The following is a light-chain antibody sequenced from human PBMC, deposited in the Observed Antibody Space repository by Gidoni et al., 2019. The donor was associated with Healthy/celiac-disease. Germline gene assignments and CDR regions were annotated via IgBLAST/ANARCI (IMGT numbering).Light chain of an antibody. J-gene: IGLJ3*02. V-gene: IGLV1-44*01. CDR2: SN. CDR1: SSNIGSNT. Sequence: QSVLTQPPSASGPPGQRVTISCSGSSSNIGSNTVSWYQQLPGTAPKLLIYSNKRPSGVPDRFSGSKSGTSASMAIRGLQSEDEAEYYCASWDDSLNGHWVFGGGTKVTVL. CDR3: ASWDDSLNGHWV.